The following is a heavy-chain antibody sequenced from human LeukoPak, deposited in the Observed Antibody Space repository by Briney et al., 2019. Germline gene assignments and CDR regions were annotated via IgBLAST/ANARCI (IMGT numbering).Heavy chain of an antibody. J-gene: IGHJ4*02. Sequence: PGGSLRLSCVVSGFTFSSYSMIWVRQAPGKGLQWVANMKKDGSESKYVDSVKGRFTIFRDNAKNSLYLQMNSLRAEDTAVYYCGRHRYASGTYVIDNWGQGTLVSVSS. V-gene: IGHV3-7*01. CDR2: MKKDGSES. D-gene: IGHD3-10*01. CDR3: GRHRYASGTYVIDN. CDR1: GFTFSSYS.